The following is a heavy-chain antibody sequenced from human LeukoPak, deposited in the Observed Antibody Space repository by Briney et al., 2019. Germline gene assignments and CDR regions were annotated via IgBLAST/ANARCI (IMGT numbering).Heavy chain of an antibody. Sequence: PSETLSLTGTVSGGSISSYYWSWIRQPPGKGLEWIGYIYYSGSTNYNPSLKSRVTISVDTSKNQFSLKPSSVTAADTAVYYCARGSSALPRWGQGTLVTVSS. CDR1: GGSISSYY. V-gene: IGHV4-59*01. CDR2: IYYSGST. D-gene: IGHD2-2*01. CDR3: ARGSSALPR. J-gene: IGHJ4*02.